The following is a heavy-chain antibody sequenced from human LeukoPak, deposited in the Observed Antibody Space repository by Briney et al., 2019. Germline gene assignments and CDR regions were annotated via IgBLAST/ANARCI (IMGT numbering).Heavy chain of an antibody. V-gene: IGHV7-4-1*02. CDR1: GYTFTGFA. D-gene: IGHD1-26*01. CDR3: ARDGGGGSFPVNAFDI. CDR2: INTNTGNP. Sequence: ASVKVSCKASGYTFTGFAMNWVRQAPGQGLEWMGWINTNTGNPTYAQGFTGRFVFSLDTSVSTAYLQISSLKAEDTAVYYCARDGGGGSFPVNAFDIWGQGTMVTVSS. J-gene: IGHJ3*02.